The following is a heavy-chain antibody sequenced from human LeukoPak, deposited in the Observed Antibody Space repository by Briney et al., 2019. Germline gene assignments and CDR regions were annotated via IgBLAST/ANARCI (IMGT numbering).Heavy chain of an antibody. Sequence: SETLSLTCAVSGGSISSGGYSWSWIRQPPGKGLEWIGYIYHSGSTYYNPSLKSRVTISVDRSKNQFSLKLGSVTAADTAVYYCARGIWIAAFDIWGQGTMVTVSS. V-gene: IGHV4-30-2*01. J-gene: IGHJ3*02. CDR2: IYHSGST. D-gene: IGHD2-2*03. CDR3: ARGIWIAAFDI. CDR1: GGSISSGGYS.